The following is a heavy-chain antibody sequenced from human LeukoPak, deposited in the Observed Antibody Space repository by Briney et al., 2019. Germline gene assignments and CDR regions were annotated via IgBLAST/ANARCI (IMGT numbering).Heavy chain of an antibody. CDR2: IDGDSGDT. CDR3: ARGSTSDWPLDY. J-gene: IGHJ4*02. Sequence: ASVKVSCKASGYTFIAYTIHWVRQAPGQRFEWMGWIDGDSGDTRYSEKFQDRVTFIRDTSASTVYMELSSLRSEDTAVYYCARGSTSDWPLDYWGQGTLVTISS. D-gene: IGHD6-19*01. V-gene: IGHV1-3*01. CDR1: GYTFIAYT.